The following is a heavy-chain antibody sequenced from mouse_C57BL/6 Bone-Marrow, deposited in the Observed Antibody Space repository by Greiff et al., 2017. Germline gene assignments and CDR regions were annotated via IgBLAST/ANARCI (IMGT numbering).Heavy chain of an antibody. D-gene: IGHD2-3*01. J-gene: IGHJ2*01. V-gene: IGHV5-4*03. CDR3: ARSLGWLLPFDY. CDR1: GFTFSSYA. Sequence: EVKLMESGGGLVKPGGSLKLSCAASGFTFSSYAMSWVRQTPEKRLEWVATISDGGSYTYYPDNVKGRFTISRDNAKNNRYLQMSHLKSEDTAMYYCARSLGWLLPFDYWGQGTTLTVSS. CDR2: ISDGGSYT.